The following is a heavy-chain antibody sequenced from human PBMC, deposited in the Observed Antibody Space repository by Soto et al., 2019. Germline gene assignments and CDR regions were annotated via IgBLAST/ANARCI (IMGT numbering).Heavy chain of an antibody. D-gene: IGHD6-13*01. CDR3: ARGSIAAAAPGGWFDP. Sequence: SVKVSCKASGGTFSSYAISWVRQARGQGLEWMGGIIPIFGTANYAQKFQGRVTITADKSTSTAYMELSSLRSEDTAVYYCARGSIAAAAPGGWFDPWGQGTLVTVSS. J-gene: IGHJ5*02. V-gene: IGHV1-69*06. CDR2: IIPIFGTA. CDR1: GGTFSSYA.